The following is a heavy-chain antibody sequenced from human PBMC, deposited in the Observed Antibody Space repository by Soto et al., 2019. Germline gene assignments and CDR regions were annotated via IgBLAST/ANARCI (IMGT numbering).Heavy chain of an antibody. CDR3: ARHHDS. Sequence: QVQLQESGPGLVKPSETLSLTCTVSGGSISSYYWSWIRQPPGKGLEWIGYIYYSGSTNYNPSLKSRVTISVDTSKSQCALKLGFVTAAGTAVYYCARHHDSWGQGTLVTVSS. CDR1: GGSISSYY. J-gene: IGHJ4*02. CDR2: IYYSGST. V-gene: IGHV4-59*08.